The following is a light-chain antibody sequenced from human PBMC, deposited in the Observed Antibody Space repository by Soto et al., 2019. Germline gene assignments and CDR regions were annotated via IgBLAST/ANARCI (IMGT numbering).Light chain of an antibody. Sequence: VMTQSPLSLPVTPGEPASISCRSSQSLLYSNRYNYLDWYLQKPGQSPQLLIYLGSNRASGVPDRFSGSGSGTDFTLKISRVEAEDVGLYYCMQALQTPYTFGQGTKLEIK. CDR1: QSLLYSNRYNY. CDR3: MQALQTPYT. CDR2: LGS. J-gene: IGKJ2*01. V-gene: IGKV2-28*01.